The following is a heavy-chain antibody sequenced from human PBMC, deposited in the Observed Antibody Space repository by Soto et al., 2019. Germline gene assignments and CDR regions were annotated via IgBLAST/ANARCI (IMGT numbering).Heavy chain of an antibody. J-gene: IGHJ4*02. D-gene: IGHD4-4*01. CDR3: AGRGMATYSNYGETLDY. Sequence: QVQLQESGPGLVKPSGTLSLTCAVSGGSISSSNWWSWVRQPPGKGLEWIGEIYHSGSTNYNPSLKGRVTISVDKSKNQFSLKLSSVTAADTAVYYCAGRGMATYSNYGETLDYWGQGTLVTVSS. CDR2: IYHSGST. V-gene: IGHV4-4*02. CDR1: GGSISSSNW.